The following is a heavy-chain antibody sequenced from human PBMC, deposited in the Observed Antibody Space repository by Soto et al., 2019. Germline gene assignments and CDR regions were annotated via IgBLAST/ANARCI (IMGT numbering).Heavy chain of an antibody. CDR1: GFTFSDYV. V-gene: IGHV3-33*01. CDR2: IWYRVRYI. CDR3: ARVGSASLMVVVIADH. D-gene: IGHD3-22*01. J-gene: IGHJ4*02. Sequence: VGSLRLSCAASGFTFSDYVMHWVRQAPGKGLEWVAVIWYRVRYIFYADSVKCRFTISRDNSKNTLYLQMDSLKTEDTALYYCARVGSASLMVVVIADHWGQGTQVTVSS.